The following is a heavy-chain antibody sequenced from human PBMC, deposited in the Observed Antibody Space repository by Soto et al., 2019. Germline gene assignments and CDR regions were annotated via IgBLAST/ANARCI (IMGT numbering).Heavy chain of an antibody. J-gene: IGHJ4*02. V-gene: IGHV1-69*01. CDR3: ARIGDRQQLVKPHLTIFGY. D-gene: IGHD6-13*01. Sequence: QVPLVQSGAEVKKPRSSVKVSCKASGGTFSSYAISSVRQAPGQGLEWMGGIIPIFGTANYAQKFQSRVTITADESTSTAYMELSSLRSEDTAVYYCARIGDRQQLVKPHLTIFGYWGQGTLVTVSS. CDR1: GGTFSSYA. CDR2: IIPIFGTA.